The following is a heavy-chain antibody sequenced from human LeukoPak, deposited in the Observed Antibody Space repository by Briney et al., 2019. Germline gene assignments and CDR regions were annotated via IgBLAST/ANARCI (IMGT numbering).Heavy chain of an antibody. D-gene: IGHD3-10*01. V-gene: IGHV4-59*01. CDR1: GGSISSYY. CDR3: ARGTYGSGSYYFGEEYYFDY. J-gene: IGHJ4*02. Sequence: KSSETLSLTCTVSGGSISSYYWSWIRQPPGKGLEWIGYIYYSGSTNYNPSLKSRVTISVDTSKNQFSLKLSSVTAADTAVYYCARGTYGSGSYYFGEEYYFDYWGQGTLVTVSS. CDR2: IYYSGST.